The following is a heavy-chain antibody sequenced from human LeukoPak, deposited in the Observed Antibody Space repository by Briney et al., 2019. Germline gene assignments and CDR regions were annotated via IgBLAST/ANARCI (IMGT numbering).Heavy chain of an antibody. CDR3: VRHGLGSSWFGFDY. CDR1: GFNFNNYW. CDR2: IYPGDYDT. J-gene: IGHJ4*02. D-gene: IGHD6-13*01. Sequence: PGESLKISCEASGFNFNNYWVGWVRQMPGKGLEWMGIIYPGDYDTRYSPSFQGHVTISVDKSISTAYLQWRSLKASDTAMYYCVRHGLGSSWFGFDYWGQGTLVTVSS. V-gene: IGHV5-51*01.